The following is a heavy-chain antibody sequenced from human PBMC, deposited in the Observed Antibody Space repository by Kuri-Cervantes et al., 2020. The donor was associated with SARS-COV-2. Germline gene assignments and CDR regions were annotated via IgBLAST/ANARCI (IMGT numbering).Heavy chain of an antibody. J-gene: IGHJ5*02. D-gene: IGHD3-10*01. CDR2: ISAYDVYT. CDR1: GYTFRNYF. V-gene: IGHV1-18*04. CDR3: ARDLWSVVRGVIARWFDP. Sequence: ASVKVSCKTSGYTFRNYFISWVRQAPGQGLEWMGWISAYDVYTNDEQKFQGRVTLTTDTSTNTAYMELRSLTSDDTAVYYCARDLWSVVRGVIARWFDPWGQGTLVTVSS.